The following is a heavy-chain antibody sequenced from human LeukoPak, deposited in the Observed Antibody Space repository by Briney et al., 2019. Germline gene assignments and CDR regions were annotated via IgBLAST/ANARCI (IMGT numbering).Heavy chain of an antibody. V-gene: IGHV3-21*01. CDR2: ISSSSSYI. D-gene: IGHD2-2*01. J-gene: IGHJ4*02. CDR3: ARRSAYCSSTSCYLDY. Sequence: GGSLRLSCAASGFTFSSYSMNWVRQAPGKGLEWVSSISSSSSYIYYADSVKGRFTISRDNAKNSLYLQMNSLRAEDTAVYYCARRSAYCSSTSCYLDYWAREPWSPSPQ. CDR1: GFTFSSYS.